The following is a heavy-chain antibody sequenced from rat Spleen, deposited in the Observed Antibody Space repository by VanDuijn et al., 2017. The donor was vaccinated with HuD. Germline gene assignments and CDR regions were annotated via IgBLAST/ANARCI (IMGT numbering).Heavy chain of an antibody. CDR1: GFSLTSHH. J-gene: IGHJ4*01. CDR3: ARLGGLWRGTYGIMDA. Sequence: QVQLKESGPGLVQHSQTLSLTCTVSGFSLTSHHVSWVRQPPGKGLEWMGLIWTGGSTAYNSLLKYRLSISRDTSKSQVFLKMNSLQTEDTAPYYCARLGGLWRGTYGIMDAWGQGASVTVPS. V-gene: IGHV2-43*01. D-gene: IGHD2-1*01. CDR2: IWTGGST.